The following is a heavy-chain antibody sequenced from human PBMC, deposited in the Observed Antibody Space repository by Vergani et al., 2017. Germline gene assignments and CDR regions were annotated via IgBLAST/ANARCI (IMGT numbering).Heavy chain of an antibody. CDR1: GYTFTSYG. Sequence: QVQLVQSGAEVKKPGASVKVSCKASGYTFTSYGISWVRQAPGQGLEWMGWIIAYNGNTNYAQKLQGRFTLTTDTSTSTVYMELRSLRSDDTAVYYCARAGGSRCSCGSCYADYWGQGTLVTVSS. CDR2: IIAYNGNT. J-gene: IGHJ4*02. D-gene: IGHD2-15*01. CDR3: ARAGGSRCSCGSCYADY. V-gene: IGHV1-18*01.